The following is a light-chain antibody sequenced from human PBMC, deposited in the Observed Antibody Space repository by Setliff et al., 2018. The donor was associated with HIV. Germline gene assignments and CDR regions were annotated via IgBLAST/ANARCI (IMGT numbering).Light chain of an antibody. V-gene: IGLV2-14*01. J-gene: IGLJ1*01. CDR1: SSDVGGYPY. CDR3: SSYTSSNTLV. Sequence: QSVLTQPASVSGSPGQSVTISCTGTSSDVGGYPYVSWYQQYPGKVPKLMIYEVSNRPSGVSNRFSGSKSANMASLTISGLQAEDEADYYCSSYTSSNTLVFGTGTKVTVL. CDR2: EVS.